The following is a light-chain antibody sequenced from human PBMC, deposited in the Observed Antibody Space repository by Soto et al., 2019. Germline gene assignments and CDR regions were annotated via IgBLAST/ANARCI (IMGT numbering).Light chain of an antibody. V-gene: IGKV3-11*01. CDR2: DAS. Sequence: EIVLTQSPATLSLSPGERATLSCRASQSVSSYLAWYQQKPGQAPRLLIYDASNRATGIPARFSGSGSGTDFTLTISSLEPEDFSVYYCQLLTNWPITFGQGTRL. J-gene: IGKJ5*01. CDR1: QSVSSY. CDR3: QLLTNWPIT.